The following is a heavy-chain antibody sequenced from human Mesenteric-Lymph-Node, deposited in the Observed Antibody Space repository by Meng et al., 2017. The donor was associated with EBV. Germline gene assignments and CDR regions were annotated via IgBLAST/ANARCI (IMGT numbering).Heavy chain of an antibody. CDR1: VDPLSNSNW. Sequence: VRRQGSGPGLVKPSGTLSLPCAVSVDPLSNSNWWSWVRQPPGKGLEWIGEIYYTGSTNYNPSLKSRVSMSVDKSKNEFSLEVNSVTAADTAVYYCASGGVRDPSPPYWGQGALVTVSS. V-gene: IGHV4-4*02. CDR3: ASGGVRDPSPPY. D-gene: IGHD3-16*01. J-gene: IGHJ1*01. CDR2: IYYTGST.